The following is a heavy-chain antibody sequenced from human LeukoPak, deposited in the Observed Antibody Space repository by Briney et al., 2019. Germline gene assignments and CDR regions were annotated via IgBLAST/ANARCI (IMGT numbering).Heavy chain of an antibody. CDR3: ARGEHSADY. CDR2: IYSSGYT. D-gene: IGHD1/OR15-1a*01. V-gene: IGHV4-4*07. Sequence: PSETLSLPCTVSGGSIRSYYWNWIRQPAGKGLEWIGRIYSSGYTKYNPSLKNRVSMSVDTSKNQFSRKLTSLTAADTAVYYCARGEHSADYWGPGALVTGSS. J-gene: IGHJ4*02. CDR1: GGSIRSYY.